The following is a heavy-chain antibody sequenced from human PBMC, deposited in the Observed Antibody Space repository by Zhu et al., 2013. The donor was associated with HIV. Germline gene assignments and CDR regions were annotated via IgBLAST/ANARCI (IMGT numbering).Heavy chain of an antibody. CDR3: ARDPREITYYYDSSGYMPDY. CDR1: GFTFSSYS. D-gene: IGHD3-22*01. Sequence: EVQLVESGGGLVQPGGSLRLSCAASGFTFSSYSMNWVRQAPGKGLEWVSYISSSSSTIYYADSVKGRFTISRDNAKNSLYLQMNSLRAEDTAVYYCARDPREITYYYDSSGYMPDYWGQGTLVTVSS. J-gene: IGHJ4*02. V-gene: IGHV3-48*04. CDR2: ISSSSSTI.